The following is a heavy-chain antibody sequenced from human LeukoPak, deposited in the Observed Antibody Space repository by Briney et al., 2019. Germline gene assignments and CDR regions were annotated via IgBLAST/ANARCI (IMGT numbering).Heavy chain of an antibody. Sequence: GGSLRLSCAASGFTFSSYEMNWVRQAPGKGLEGISYISSSGRSIFYADSVKGRFTISRDSATTSLYLQMNSLTAEDSAVYYCARDMEPDAFDIWGQGTMVTVSS. V-gene: IGHV3-48*03. CDR2: ISSSGRSI. CDR1: GFTFSSYE. CDR3: ARDMEPDAFDI. J-gene: IGHJ3*02. D-gene: IGHD1-1*01.